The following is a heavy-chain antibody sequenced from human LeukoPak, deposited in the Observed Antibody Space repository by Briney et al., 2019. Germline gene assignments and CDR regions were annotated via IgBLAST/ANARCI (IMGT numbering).Heavy chain of an antibody. Sequence: GGSLRLSCLTSGFTFSTNAMSWVRQAPEKGLDWVSVISGSAHKIRYADSVKGRFTISRDNSENIVYLQMNNLRVEDTAVYYCAGRRTGYSSGYGHWGQGTLVTVSS. J-gene: IGHJ4*02. CDR1: GFTFSTNA. D-gene: IGHD5-18*01. V-gene: IGHV3-23*01. CDR2: ISGSAHKI. CDR3: AGRRTGYSSGYGH.